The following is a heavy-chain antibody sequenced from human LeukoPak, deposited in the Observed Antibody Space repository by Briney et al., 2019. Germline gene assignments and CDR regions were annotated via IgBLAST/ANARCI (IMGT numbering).Heavy chain of an antibody. J-gene: IGHJ4*02. CDR1: GGSLSSGGYY. D-gene: IGHD5-24*01. V-gene: IGHV4-31*03. CDR2: IFYTGGT. Sequence: SQTLSLTCTVSGGSLSSGGYYWSWIRQHPGKGLEWIGYIFYTGGTYYNPSPKSRVTISVDTSKNQFSLKLSSVTAADTAVYYCARRAEVATIYDFDYWGQGTLVTVSS. CDR3: ARRAEVATIYDFDY.